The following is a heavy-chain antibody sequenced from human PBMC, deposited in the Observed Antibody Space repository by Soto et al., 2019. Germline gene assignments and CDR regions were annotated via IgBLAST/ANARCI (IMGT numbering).Heavy chain of an antibody. V-gene: IGHV3-23*01. D-gene: IGHD3-3*01. CDR1: RFTFSNYA. CDR3: ARAHDYDFWGGFLFYGMDV. Sequence: GSLRLSCAASRFTFSNYAMSWVRQAPGKGLEWVSGISSTGGSTYYADSVKGRFTISRGNSKNTLDLQMSSLRAEDTAIYYCARAHDYDFWGGFLFYGMDVWGQGTTVTVSS. CDR2: ISSTGGST. J-gene: IGHJ6*02.